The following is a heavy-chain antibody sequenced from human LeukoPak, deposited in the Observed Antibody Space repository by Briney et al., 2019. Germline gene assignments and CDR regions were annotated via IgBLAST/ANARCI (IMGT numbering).Heavy chain of an antibody. CDR3: AIAQNWKAGWFDP. Sequence: ASVKVSCKASGYTFTSYGISWVRQATGQGLEWMGWMNPNSGNTGYAQKFQGRVTMTRNTSISTAYMELSSLRSEDTAVYYCAIAQNWKAGWFDPWGQGTLVTVSS. V-gene: IGHV1-8*02. J-gene: IGHJ5*02. D-gene: IGHD1-1*01. CDR1: GYTFTSYG. CDR2: MNPNSGNT.